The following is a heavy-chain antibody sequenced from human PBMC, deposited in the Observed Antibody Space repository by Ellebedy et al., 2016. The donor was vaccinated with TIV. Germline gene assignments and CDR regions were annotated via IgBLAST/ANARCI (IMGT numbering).Heavy chain of an antibody. V-gene: IGHV3-23*01. Sequence: PGGSLRLSCAASGFTFSSYGMSWVRQAPGKGMEWVSLSSANGDTFYADSVKGRFTVSRDNSKNTLHLQMNSLRVEDTARYYCAKGVYETWGQGTQVTVSS. CDR3: AKGVYET. J-gene: IGHJ5*02. CDR2: SSANGDT. CDR1: GFTFSSYG. D-gene: IGHD2-8*01.